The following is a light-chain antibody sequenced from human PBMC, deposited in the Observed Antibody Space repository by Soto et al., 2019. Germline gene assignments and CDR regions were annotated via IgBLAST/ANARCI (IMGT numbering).Light chain of an antibody. CDR3: VLYMGSGISV. CDR1: SGSVSTSYY. Sequence: QTVVTQEPSFSVSPGGTVTLTCGLSSGSVSTSYYPSWYQQTPGQALRTLIYNTNTRSSGVPGRFSGSILGNKAALTIAGAQADDESDYYCVLYMGSGISVFGGGTKPPS. V-gene: IGLV8-61*01. J-gene: IGLJ3*02. CDR2: NTN.